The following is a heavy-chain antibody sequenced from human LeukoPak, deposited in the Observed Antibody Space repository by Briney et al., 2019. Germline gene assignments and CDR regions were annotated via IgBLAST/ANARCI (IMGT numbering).Heavy chain of an antibody. V-gene: IGHV3-23*01. CDR2: ISSGGAST. J-gene: IGHJ6*03. Sequence: GGSLRLSCEASGFIFTTSAMSWVRQAPGKGLEWVSLISSGGASTYYSDSVRGRFTVSRDNSKNTVSLYMNNLRAEDTAIYYCAKERRSSMDVWGNGTAVTAPS. CDR3: AKERRSSMDV. CDR1: GFIFTTSA. D-gene: IGHD6-6*01.